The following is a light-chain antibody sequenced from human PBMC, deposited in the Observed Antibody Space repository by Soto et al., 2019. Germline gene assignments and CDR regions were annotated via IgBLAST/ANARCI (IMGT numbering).Light chain of an antibody. Sequence: DVPLHPSPSSRCECVRSRVSSPCRASQSISSYVDWYQQKPGKAPKLLIYAASSLQSGVPSRFSGSGSGTDFTLTISSLQPEDFATYYCQQSYSTAQTFGQGTKVDIK. CDR2: AAS. CDR3: QQSYSTAQT. J-gene: IGKJ1*01. CDR1: QSISSY. V-gene: IGKV1-39*01.